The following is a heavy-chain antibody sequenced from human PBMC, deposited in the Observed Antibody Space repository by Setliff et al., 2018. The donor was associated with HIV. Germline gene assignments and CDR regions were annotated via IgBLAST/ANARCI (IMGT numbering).Heavy chain of an antibody. CDR2: INPSGGST. V-gene: IGHV1-46*01. CDR3: ARDKPSPILFGVATYYYYGMDV. Sequence: GASVKVSCKASGYTFTRYYMHWVRQAPGQGLEWMGIINPSGGSTSYAQKFQGRATMIRDTSTSTVYMELSSLRSEDTAVYYCARDKPSPILFGVATYYYYGMDVWGHGTTVTVSS. D-gene: IGHD3-3*01. CDR1: GYTFTRYY. J-gene: IGHJ6*02.